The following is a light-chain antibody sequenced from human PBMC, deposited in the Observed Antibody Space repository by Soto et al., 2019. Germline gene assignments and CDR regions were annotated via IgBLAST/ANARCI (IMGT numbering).Light chain of an antibody. V-gene: IGLV2-14*03. CDR1: SRDIGAYDY. CDR2: DVS. CDR3: SSFADSSARDYV. J-gene: IGLJ1*01. Sequence: QSALTQPASVSGSPGQSVTISCTGTSRDIGAYDYVSWYQQHPGGVPKLLIYDVSSRPSGVSSRFSGSKSGNTASLTIPGLQADDESHYYCSSFADSSARDYVFGGGTKVTVL.